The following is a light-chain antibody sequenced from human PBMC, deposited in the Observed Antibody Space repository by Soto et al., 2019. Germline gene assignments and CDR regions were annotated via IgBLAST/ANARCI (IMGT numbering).Light chain of an antibody. CDR2: GAS. J-gene: IGKJ1*01. V-gene: IGKV3-15*01. Sequence: EVVMTQSPATLSVSPGERVTLSCRASQSINAHLAWYQQKPGQAPRLLIHGASTRATGIPARFSGSGFGTELILTISSLQSEDFAVYYCQQYNTWLWTFGQVTKVEIQ. CDR1: QSINAH. CDR3: QQYNTWLWT.